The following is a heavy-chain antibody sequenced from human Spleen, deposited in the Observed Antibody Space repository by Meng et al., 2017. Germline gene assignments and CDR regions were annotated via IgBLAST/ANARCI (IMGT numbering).Heavy chain of an antibody. J-gene: IGHJ6*02. CDR2: ISYDGSNK. V-gene: IGHV3-30*01. D-gene: IGHD2-2*01. CDR1: GFTFSSYA. Sequence: GESLKISCAASGFTFSSYAMHWVRQAPGKGLEWVAVISYDGSNKYYADSVKGRFTISRDNSKNTLFLQMNSLRSDDTAVYYCARAGDVVVVPAYYYNGLDVWGQGTTVTVSS. CDR3: ARAGDVVVVPAYYYNGLDV.